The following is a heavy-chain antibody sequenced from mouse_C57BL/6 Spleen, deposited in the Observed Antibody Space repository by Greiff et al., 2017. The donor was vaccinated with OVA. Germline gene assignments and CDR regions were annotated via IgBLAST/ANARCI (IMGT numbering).Heavy chain of an antibody. CDR3: ARHETPTSLTTVVATPFDY. J-gene: IGHJ2*01. D-gene: IGHD1-1*01. CDR2: FYPGSGSI. Sequence: VQGVESGAELVKPGASVKLSCKASGYTFTEYTIHWVKQRSGQGLEWIGWFYPGSGSIKYNEKFKDKATLTADKSSSTVYMELSRLTSEDSAVYFCARHETPTSLTTVVATPFDYWGQGTTLTVSS. CDR1: GYTFTEYT. V-gene: IGHV1-62-2*01.